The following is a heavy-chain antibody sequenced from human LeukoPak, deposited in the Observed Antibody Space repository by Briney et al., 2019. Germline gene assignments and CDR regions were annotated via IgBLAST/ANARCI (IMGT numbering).Heavy chain of an antibody. J-gene: IGHJ4*02. V-gene: IGHV1-69*02. CDR2: IIPILGIA. D-gene: IGHD5-12*01. Sequence: SVKVSCKASGGTFISYTISWVRQAPGQGLEGRGRIIPILGIANYAQKFQGRVTITADKSTSTAYMELSSLRSEDTAVYYCARALGYDPPAYWGQGTLVTVSS. CDR1: GGTFISYT. CDR3: ARALGYDPPAY.